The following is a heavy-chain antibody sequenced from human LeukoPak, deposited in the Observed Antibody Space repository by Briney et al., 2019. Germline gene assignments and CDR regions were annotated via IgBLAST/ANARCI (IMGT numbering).Heavy chain of an antibody. V-gene: IGHV3-30*04. CDR2: ISYDGSNK. J-gene: IGHJ5*02. D-gene: IGHD3-10*01. CDR1: GFTFSSYA. CDR3: TGGRGSYGWFDP. Sequence: GRSLRLSCAASGFTFSSYAMHWVRQAPGKGLEWVAVISYDGSNKYYADSVKGRFTISRDTAMNTLYLQMNSLRVEDTADYYCTGGRGSYGWFDPWGQGTQVTVSS.